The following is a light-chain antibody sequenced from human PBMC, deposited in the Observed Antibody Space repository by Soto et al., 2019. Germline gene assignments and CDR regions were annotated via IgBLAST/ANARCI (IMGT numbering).Light chain of an antibody. J-gene: IGKJ2*01. CDR3: QHYNSYPYT. V-gene: IGKV1-5*01. CDR1: QSISSW. CDR2: DAS. Sequence: DIQMTQSPSTLSASVGDRVTITCRASQSISSWLAWFQQKPGKDPDLLIYDASSLESGVPSRFSGSGSGTEFTLTISSLQSDDFATYYCQHYNSYPYTFGQGTKLEIK.